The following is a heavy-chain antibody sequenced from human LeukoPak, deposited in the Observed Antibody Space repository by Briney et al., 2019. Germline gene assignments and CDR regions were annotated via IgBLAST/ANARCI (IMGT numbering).Heavy chain of an antibody. Sequence: ASVKVSCKASEYTFTSYYIHWVRQAPGQGLEWMGIINPSGGSTSYPQKFQGRVTMTRDTSTSTAYMELRSLRSDDTAVYYCARDDYSTKTLDYWGQGTLVTVSS. CDR1: EYTFTSYY. J-gene: IGHJ4*02. CDR2: INPSGGST. CDR3: ARDDYSTKTLDY. V-gene: IGHV1-46*01. D-gene: IGHD4-11*01.